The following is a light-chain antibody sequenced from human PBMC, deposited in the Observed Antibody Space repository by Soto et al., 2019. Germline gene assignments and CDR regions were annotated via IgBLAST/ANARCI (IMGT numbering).Light chain of an antibody. J-gene: IGKJ5*01. CDR3: QQYNNWPLA. V-gene: IGKV3-15*01. CDR1: QSVSSN. Sequence: EIVMTQSPATLSVSPGERATLSCRASQSVSSNLAWYQQKPGQAPRLLIYGASTRATGIPARFSGSGPGTEFTLTISSLQSEDFAVYYCQQYNNWPLAFGQGTRLEIK. CDR2: GAS.